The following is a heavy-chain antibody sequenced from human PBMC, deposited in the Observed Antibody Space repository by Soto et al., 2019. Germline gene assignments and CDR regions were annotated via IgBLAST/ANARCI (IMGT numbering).Heavy chain of an antibody. CDR2: IIPIFGTA. Sequence: SVKVSCKASGGTFSSYAISWVRQAPGQGLEWMGGIIPIFGTANYAQKFQGRVTITADESTSTAYMELSSLRSEDTAVYYCARDRDSSGYYPNDAFDIWGQGTMVTVSS. V-gene: IGHV1-69*13. D-gene: IGHD3-22*01. CDR3: ARDRDSSGYYPNDAFDI. J-gene: IGHJ3*02. CDR1: GGTFSSYA.